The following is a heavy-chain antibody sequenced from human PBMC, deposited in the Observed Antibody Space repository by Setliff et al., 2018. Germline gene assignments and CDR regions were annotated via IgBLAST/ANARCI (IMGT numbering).Heavy chain of an antibody. Sequence: SVKVSCKASGGTFSSYAISWVRQAPGQGLEWMGGIIPILGIANYAQKFQGRVTITADESTSTAYMEPSSLRSEDTAVYYCAVHSGYSGSYRYWGQGTLVTVSS. CDR2: IIPILGIA. CDR3: AVHSGYSGSYRY. V-gene: IGHV1-69*10. D-gene: IGHD1-26*01. J-gene: IGHJ4*02. CDR1: GGTFSSYA.